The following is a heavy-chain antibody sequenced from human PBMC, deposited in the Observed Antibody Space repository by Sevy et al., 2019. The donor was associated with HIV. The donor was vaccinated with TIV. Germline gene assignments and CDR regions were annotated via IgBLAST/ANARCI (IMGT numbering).Heavy chain of an antibody. D-gene: IGHD6-13*01. CDR2: ISYDGSNK. J-gene: IGHJ6*02. V-gene: IGHV3-30*04. CDR3: ERDRSSSSWTGMDV. Sequence: GGSLRLSCAASGFTFSSYAMHWVRQAPGKGLEWVAVISYDGSNKYYADSVKGRFTISRDNSKNTLYLQMNSLRAEDTAVYYCERDRSSSSWTGMDVWGQGTTVTVSS. CDR1: GFTFSSYA.